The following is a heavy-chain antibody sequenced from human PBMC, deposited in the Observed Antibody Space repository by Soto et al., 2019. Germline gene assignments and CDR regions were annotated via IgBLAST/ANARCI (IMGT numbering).Heavy chain of an antibody. D-gene: IGHD3-9*01. CDR2: IYYSGST. Sequence: SETLSLTCAVSGYAISISNWWGCLRQPPGKGLEWIWYIYYSGSTYYNPSLKSRVTMSVDTSKNQFSLKLSSVTAVDTAVYYWARMDTHDIRGHWFDPWGQGTLVTVSS. V-gene: IGHV4-28*01. CDR3: ARMDTHDIRGHWFDP. CDR1: GYAISISNW. J-gene: IGHJ5*02.